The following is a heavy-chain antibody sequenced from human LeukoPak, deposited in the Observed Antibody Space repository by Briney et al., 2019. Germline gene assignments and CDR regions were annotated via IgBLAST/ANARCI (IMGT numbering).Heavy chain of an antibody. D-gene: IGHD3-9*01. Sequence: RGSLRLSCAASGFTFNSYVMNWVRQAPGKGLVWVSAINRSGGCTYYADSVRGRFTISRDNSKDTLYLQMNSLRAEDTAVYYCAKDLYFGGGYFDYWGQGALVTVSS. CDR2: INRSGGCT. V-gene: IGHV3-23*01. J-gene: IGHJ4*02. CDR1: GFTFNSYV. CDR3: AKDLYFGGGYFDY.